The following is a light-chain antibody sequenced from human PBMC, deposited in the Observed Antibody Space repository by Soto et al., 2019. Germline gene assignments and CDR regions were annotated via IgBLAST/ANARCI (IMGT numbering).Light chain of an antibody. CDR2: STN. CDR1: TGAVTSGYY. Sequence: QTVVTQEPSLTVSPGGTVTLTFATSTGAVTSGYYPNWFQQKPGRAPRALIYSTNNKYSWTPARLSGSLLGGKAALTLSGVQPEDEADYYCLLYYGGQLGVFGGGTKLTVL. J-gene: IGLJ2*01. CDR3: LLYYGGQLGV. V-gene: IGLV7-43*01.